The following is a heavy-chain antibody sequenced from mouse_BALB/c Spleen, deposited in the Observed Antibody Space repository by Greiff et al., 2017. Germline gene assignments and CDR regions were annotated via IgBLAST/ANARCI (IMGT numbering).Heavy chain of an antibody. D-gene: IGHD2-1*01. CDR3: ARGGNYDYFDY. CDR1: GFSLTDYG. J-gene: IGHJ2*01. Sequence: VQVVESGPGLVAPSQSLSITCTVSGFSLTDYGVHWVRQSPGKGLEWLGVIWSGGSTDYNAAFISRLSISKDNSKSQVFFKMNSLQANDTAIYYCARGGNYDYFDYWGQGTTLTVSS. V-gene: IGHV2-2*02. CDR2: IWSGGST.